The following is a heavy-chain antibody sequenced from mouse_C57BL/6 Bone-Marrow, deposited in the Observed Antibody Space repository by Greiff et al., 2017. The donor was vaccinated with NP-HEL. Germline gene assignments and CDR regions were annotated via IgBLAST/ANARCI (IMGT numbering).Heavy chain of an antibody. CDR2: ISDGGSYT. CDR3: AREGETSTTVVGFDY. J-gene: IGHJ2*01. Sequence: EVKLMESGGGLVKPGGSLKLSCAASGFTFSSYAMSWVRQTPEKRLEWVATISDGGSYTYYPDNVKGRFTISRDNAKNNLYLQMSHLKSEDTAMYYCAREGETSTTVVGFDYWGQGTTLTVSS. V-gene: IGHV5-4*01. CDR1: GFTFSSYA. D-gene: IGHD1-1*01.